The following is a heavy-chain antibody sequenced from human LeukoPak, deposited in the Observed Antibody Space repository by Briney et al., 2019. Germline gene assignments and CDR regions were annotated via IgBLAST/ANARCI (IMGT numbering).Heavy chain of an antibody. V-gene: IGHV1-8*01. D-gene: IGHD2-21*02. CDR3: ARYCGGDCYNAFDI. J-gene: IGHJ3*02. CDR2: MNPNSGNT. Sequence: GASVKVSCKASGYTFTSYDINWVRQATGQGLEWMGWMNPNSGNTGYAQKFQGRVTMTRNTSISTAYMELSSLRSEDTAVYYCARYCGGDCYNAFDIWGQGTMVTVSS. CDR1: GYTFTSYD.